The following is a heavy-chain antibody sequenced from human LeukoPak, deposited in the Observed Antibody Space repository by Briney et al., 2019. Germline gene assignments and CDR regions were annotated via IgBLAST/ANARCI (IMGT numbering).Heavy chain of an antibody. CDR1: GFSFRDYY. CDR3: AFAVREPAY. V-gene: IGHV3-11*04. Sequence: GGSLRLSCAVSGFSFRDYYMSWIRQAPGKRLEWVSHIRASGTDTRYTDSVKGRFNISRDNANNRLFLQMNSLRVDDTAVYYCAFAVREPAYWGQGTLVTVSS. J-gene: IGHJ4*02. CDR2: IRASGTDT. D-gene: IGHD3-10*01.